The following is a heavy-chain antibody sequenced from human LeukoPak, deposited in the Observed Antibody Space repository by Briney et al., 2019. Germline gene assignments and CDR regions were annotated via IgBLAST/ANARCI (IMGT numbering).Heavy chain of an antibody. Sequence: SETLSLTCAVYGGSFSGYYWSWIRQPPGKGLEWIGEINHSRSTNYNPSLKSRVTISVDTSKNQFSLKLSSVTAADTAVYYCARGPGWYQLLYGMDVWGQGTTVTVSS. CDR2: INHSRST. D-gene: IGHD2-2*01. J-gene: IGHJ6*02. CDR1: GGSFSGYY. CDR3: ARGPGWYQLLYGMDV. V-gene: IGHV4-34*01.